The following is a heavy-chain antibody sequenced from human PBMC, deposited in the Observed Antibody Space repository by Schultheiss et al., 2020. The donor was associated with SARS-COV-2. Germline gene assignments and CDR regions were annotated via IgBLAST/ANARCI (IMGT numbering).Heavy chain of an antibody. V-gene: IGHV4-34*09. D-gene: IGHD6-13*01. J-gene: IGHJ6*02. CDR1: GGSFSGYY. Sequence: SETLSLTCAVYGGSFSGYYWSWIRQPPGKGLEWIGYIYYSGSTYYNPSLKSRVTISVDTSKNQFSLKLSSVTAADTAVYYCARGAAAAVLDYYYYGMDVWGQGTTVTVSS. CDR2: IYYSGST. CDR3: ARGAAAAVLDYYYYGMDV.